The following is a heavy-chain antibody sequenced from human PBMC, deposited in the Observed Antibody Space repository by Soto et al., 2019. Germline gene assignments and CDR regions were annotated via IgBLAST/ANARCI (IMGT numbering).Heavy chain of an antibody. D-gene: IGHD2-2*02. CDR1: EYRFNTYW. J-gene: IGHJ5*02. Sequence: GESLKISCRYSEYRFNTYWIAWVRQMPGKGLEWMGIIGPADSDTQYSPSFKGQVTISADKAFNTVYLQWGRLKASDSAMYYCVKRIRDVSIPGPWFDPWGQGTLVTVSS. CDR3: VKRIRDVSIPGPWFDP. V-gene: IGHV5-51*01. CDR2: IGPADSDT.